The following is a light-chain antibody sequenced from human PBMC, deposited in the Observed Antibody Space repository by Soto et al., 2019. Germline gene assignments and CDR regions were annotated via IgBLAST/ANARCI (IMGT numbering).Light chain of an antibody. CDR1: QSVSSY. Sequence: EIGLTQSPGTLSLSVGERVTLSCRASQSVSSYLAWYQQTPGRAPRLLIYDTSNRATGTPDRFSASGSGTDFTLTISRLEPEDFTVYYCQQYGSSPLTFGGGTTVEIK. V-gene: IGKV3-20*01. J-gene: IGKJ4*01. CDR3: QQYGSSPLT. CDR2: DTS.